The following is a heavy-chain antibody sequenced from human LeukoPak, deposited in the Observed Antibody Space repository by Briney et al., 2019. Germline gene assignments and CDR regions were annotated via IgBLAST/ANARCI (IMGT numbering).Heavy chain of an antibody. CDR1: GGSISRYY. V-gene: IGHV4-4*07. D-gene: IGHD6-19*01. J-gene: IGHJ5*02. CDR2: IYTSGST. Sequence: SETLSLTCTVSGGSISRYYWSWIRQPAGKGLEGIGRIYTSGSTNYNPSLKSRVTMSVETSKNQFSLKLSSVTAADTAVYYCARDRGLGIAVAGTGWNWFDPGGQGTLVTVSP. CDR3: ARDRGLGIAVAGTGWNWFDP.